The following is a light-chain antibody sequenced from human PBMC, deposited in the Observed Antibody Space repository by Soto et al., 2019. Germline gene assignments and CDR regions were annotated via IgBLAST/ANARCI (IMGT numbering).Light chain of an antibody. V-gene: IGLV2-14*01. CDR2: EVS. Sequence: QSVLTQPASVSGSPGQSITISCTGPSSDVGAYNYVSWYQQHPGKAPKLMIYEVSDRPSGLSNRFSGSKSGNTASLTISGLQAEDEADYYCSSYTSSSTVVFGGGTKLTVL. J-gene: IGLJ2*01. CDR1: SSDVGAYNY. CDR3: SSYTSSSTVV.